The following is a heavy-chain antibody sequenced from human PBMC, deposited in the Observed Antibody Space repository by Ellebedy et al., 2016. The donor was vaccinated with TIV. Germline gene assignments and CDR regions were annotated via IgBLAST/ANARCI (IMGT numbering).Heavy chain of an antibody. CDR1: GGSVSSGSYY. J-gene: IGHJ6*02. V-gene: IGHV4-61*01. CDR2: ISYSGST. Sequence: SETLSLXXTVSGGSVSSGSYYWSWIRQPPGKGLEWIAYISYSGSTNYNPSLKSRVTISVDTSKNQFSLKLSSVTAADTAVYYCARSSDYGDYGGLYGMDVWGQGTTVTVSS. CDR3: ARSSDYGDYGGLYGMDV. D-gene: IGHD4-17*01.